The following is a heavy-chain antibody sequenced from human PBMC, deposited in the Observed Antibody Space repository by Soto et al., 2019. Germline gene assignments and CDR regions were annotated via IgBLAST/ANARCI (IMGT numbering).Heavy chain of an antibody. V-gene: IGHV3-33*01. Sequence: GGSLRLSCAASGFTFSSYGMHWVRQAPGKGLEWVAVIWYDGSNKYYADSVKGRFTISRDNSKNTLYLQMNSLRAEDTAVYYCARAATAAAAGPIDYWGQGTLLTVSS. CDR3: ARAATAAAAGPIDY. CDR2: IWYDGSNK. CDR1: GFTFSSYG. J-gene: IGHJ4*02. D-gene: IGHD6-13*01.